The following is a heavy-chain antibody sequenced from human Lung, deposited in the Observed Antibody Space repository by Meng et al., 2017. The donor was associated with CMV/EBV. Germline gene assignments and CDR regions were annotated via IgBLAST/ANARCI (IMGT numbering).Heavy chain of an antibody. V-gene: IGHV1-18*01. D-gene: IGHD2-15*01. CDR2: ISAYNGNT. CDR3: ARISYCSGGSCYSLDFDY. Sequence: YTFTSYGISWVRQAPGQGHEWMGWISAYNGNTNYAQKLQGRVTMTTDTSTSTAYMELRSLRSDDTAVYYCARISYCSGGSCYSLDFDYWGQGTLVTVSS. J-gene: IGHJ4*02. CDR1: YTFTSYG.